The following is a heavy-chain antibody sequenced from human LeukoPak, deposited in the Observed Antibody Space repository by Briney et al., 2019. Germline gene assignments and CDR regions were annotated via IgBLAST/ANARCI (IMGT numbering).Heavy chain of an antibody. J-gene: IGHJ5*02. V-gene: IGHV4-59*08. CDR1: GGSISSYY. D-gene: IGHD3-22*01. Sequence: SETLSLTCTVSGGSISSYYWSWIRQPPGKGLEWIGYIYYSGSTNYNPSLKSRVTISVDTSKNQFSLKLSSVTAADTAVYYCARQEVPYYYDSSGRPGFDPWGQGTLVTVSS. CDR3: ARQEVPYYYDSSGRPGFDP. CDR2: IYYSGST.